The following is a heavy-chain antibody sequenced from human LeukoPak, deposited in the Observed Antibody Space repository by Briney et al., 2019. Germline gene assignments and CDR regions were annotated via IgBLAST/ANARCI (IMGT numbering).Heavy chain of an antibody. V-gene: IGHV3-33*01. CDR1: GFTFSSYG. J-gene: IGHJ6*03. CDR3: ARDPSSSSYYYYYYYMDV. Sequence: PGGSLRLSCAASGFTFSSYGMHWVRQAPGKGLEWVAVIWYDGSNKYYADCVKGRFTISRDNCKNTLYLQMNSLRAEDTAVYYCARDPSSSSYYYYYYYMDVWGKGTTVTVSS. CDR2: IWYDGSNK. D-gene: IGHD6-6*01.